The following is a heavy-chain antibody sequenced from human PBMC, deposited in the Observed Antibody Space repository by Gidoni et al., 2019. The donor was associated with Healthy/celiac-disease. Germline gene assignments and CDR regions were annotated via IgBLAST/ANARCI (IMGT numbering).Heavy chain of an antibody. J-gene: IGHJ3*02. D-gene: IGHD1-26*01. V-gene: IGHV3-21*01. CDR2: ISSSSSYI. CDR3: ARGAVGAEAFDI. Sequence: EVQLVESGGGVVKPGGSLRLSCAASGFTFSSYSMNWVRQAPGKGLVWVSSISSSSSYIYYPDSVKGRFTISRDNAKTSLYLQMNSLRAEDTAVYSCARGAVGAEAFDIWGQGTMVTVSS. CDR1: GFTFSSYS.